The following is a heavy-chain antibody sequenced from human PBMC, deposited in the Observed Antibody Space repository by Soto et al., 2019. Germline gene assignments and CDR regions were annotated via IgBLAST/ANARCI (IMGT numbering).Heavy chain of an antibody. Sequence: ASVKVSCKTSGFSFTTHSIHWVRQAPGQRFEWMGWINAGNGNTKYSQRFQDRVTISRDTSASTAYMELSSLTSEDRAVYYCARRNNSGSIDYWGQGTLVTVSS. CDR2: INAGNGNT. D-gene: IGHD5-12*01. CDR1: GFSFTTHS. V-gene: IGHV1-3*01. J-gene: IGHJ4*02. CDR3: ARRNNSGSIDY.